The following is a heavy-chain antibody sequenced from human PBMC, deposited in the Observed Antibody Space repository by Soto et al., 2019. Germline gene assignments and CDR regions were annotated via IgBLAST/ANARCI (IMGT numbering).Heavy chain of an antibody. CDR2: ISYDGSNK. CDR1: GFTFSSYA. D-gene: IGHD6-13*01. Sequence: QVQLVESGGGVVKPGRSLRLSCAASGFTFSSYAMHWVRQAPGKGLEWVAVISYDGSNKYYADSVKGRFTISRDNSKNTLYLQRNSLRDEDTAVYYCARESCGESGRWYWGYYYYGMDVWGQGTTVTVSS. CDR3: ARESCGESGRWYWGYYYYGMDV. V-gene: IGHV3-30-3*01. J-gene: IGHJ6*02.